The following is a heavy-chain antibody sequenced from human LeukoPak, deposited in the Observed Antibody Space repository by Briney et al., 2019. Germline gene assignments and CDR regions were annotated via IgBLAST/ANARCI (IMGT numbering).Heavy chain of an antibody. CDR3: ARREGYSSSPLGY. CDR2: IYYSGST. V-gene: IGHV4-61*05. CDR1: GGSISSSSYY. J-gene: IGHJ4*02. D-gene: IGHD6-6*01. Sequence: SETLSLTCTVSGGSISSSSYYWGWVRQPPGKGLEWIGYIYYSGSTHYNPSLKSRVTISVDTSKNQFSLRLSSVTAADTAMYYCARREGYSSSPLGYWGQGTLVTVSS.